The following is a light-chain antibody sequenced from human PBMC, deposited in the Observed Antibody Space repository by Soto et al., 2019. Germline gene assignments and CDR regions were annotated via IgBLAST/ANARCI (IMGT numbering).Light chain of an antibody. V-gene: IGLV1-44*01. CDR2: PNA. Sequence: QSVLTQAPSASGTPGQRVTISCSGSSSNVGSNTVNWYQHLPGTAPKIHIYPNAQRPSGVPDRFSGSKSGTSASLAIGGLQSEDEADYYCPACDDSLSGWVFGGGTKLTVL. J-gene: IGLJ3*02. CDR3: PACDDSLSGWV. CDR1: SSNVGSNT.